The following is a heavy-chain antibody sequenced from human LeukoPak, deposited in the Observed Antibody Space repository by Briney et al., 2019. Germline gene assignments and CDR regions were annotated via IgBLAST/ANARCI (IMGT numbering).Heavy chain of an antibody. CDR3: ARGVWWIDS. Sequence: PGGSLRLSCAASGFTFSSYEMNWVRQAPGKGLEWISYITADGTRKYDADSVKGRFTISRDNAKNSLYLQMNSLRAEDTAVYYCARGVWWIDSWGQGTQVTVSS. CDR2: ITADGTRK. J-gene: IGHJ4*02. V-gene: IGHV3-48*03. CDR1: GFTFSSYE. D-gene: IGHD1-26*01.